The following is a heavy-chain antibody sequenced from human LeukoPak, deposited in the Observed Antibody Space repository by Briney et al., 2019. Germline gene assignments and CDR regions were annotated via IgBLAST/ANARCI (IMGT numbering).Heavy chain of an antibody. CDR1: GFTFSSYG. J-gene: IGHJ4*02. Sequence: GGPLRLSCAASGFTFSSYGMHWVRQAPGDGLEWVAYIGYDGTNNYYADSVKGRFNISRDNYKHTVRLQMNSLRAADTALYYCARDLTGKYYIGYWGQGTLVTVSS. V-gene: IGHV3-30*02. D-gene: IGHD3-9*01. CDR3: ARDLTGKYYIGY. CDR2: IGYDGTNN.